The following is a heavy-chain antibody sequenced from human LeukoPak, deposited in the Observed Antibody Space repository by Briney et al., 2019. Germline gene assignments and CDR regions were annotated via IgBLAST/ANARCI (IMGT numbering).Heavy chain of an antibody. CDR2: IKQDGSEK. CDR1: GFTFSSYW. CDR3: ARDKARDDILTGPLFDY. V-gene: IGHV3-7*01. D-gene: IGHD3-9*01. Sequence: GGSLRLSCAASGFTFSSYWMSWVRQVPGKGLEWVANIKQDGSEKYYVDSVKGRFTISRDNAKNSLYLQMNSLRAEDTAVYYCARDKARDDILTGPLFDYWGQGTLVTVSS. J-gene: IGHJ4*02.